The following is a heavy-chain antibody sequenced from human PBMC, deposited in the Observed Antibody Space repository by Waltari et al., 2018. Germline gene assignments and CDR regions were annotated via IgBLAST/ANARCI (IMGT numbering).Heavy chain of an antibody. CDR2: IYYSGST. V-gene: IGHV4-39*07. CDR3: ARVLRRLEVGVVAAKGPFDY. CDR1: GGSISSSSYY. Sequence: QLQLQESGPGLVKPSETLSLTCTVSGGSISSSSYYWGWIRQPPGKGREWIGSIYYSGSTYYNPSLKSRVTISVDTSKNQFSLKLSSVTAADTAVYYCARVLRRLEVGVVAAKGPFDYWGQGTLVTVSS. D-gene: IGHD2-15*01. J-gene: IGHJ4*02.